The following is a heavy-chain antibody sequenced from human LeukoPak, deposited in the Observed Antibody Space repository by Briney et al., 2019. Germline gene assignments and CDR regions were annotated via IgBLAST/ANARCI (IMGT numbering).Heavy chain of an antibody. J-gene: IGHJ4*02. CDR3: AKEKKYYYDGSGYPGYDY. CDR1: GFTFSNYA. V-gene: IGHV3-30*02. CDR2: IRYDGTNK. D-gene: IGHD3-22*01. Sequence: GGSLRLSCAASGFTFSNYAMAWVRQAPGKGLEWVAFIRYDGTNKYYADSVKGRFTISRDNSKNTLYLQMNSLRAEDTAVYYCAKEKKYYYDGSGYPGYDYWGQGTLVTVSS.